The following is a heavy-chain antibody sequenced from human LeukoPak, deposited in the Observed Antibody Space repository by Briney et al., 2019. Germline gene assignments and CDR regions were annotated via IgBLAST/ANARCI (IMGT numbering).Heavy chain of an antibody. CDR3: AREYIMFDYYYMDV. Sequence: SVTLSLTCTVSGYSISRGYYLGWIRPPPGKGLEWIASIYHSGSTYYNPSLQSRVVISVDTSKNQFSLRLRSVTAADTAVYYCAREYIMFDYYYMDVWGRGTTVTVSS. J-gene: IGHJ6*03. D-gene: IGHD1-1*01. CDR2: IYHSGST. CDR1: GYSISRGYY. V-gene: IGHV4-38-2*02.